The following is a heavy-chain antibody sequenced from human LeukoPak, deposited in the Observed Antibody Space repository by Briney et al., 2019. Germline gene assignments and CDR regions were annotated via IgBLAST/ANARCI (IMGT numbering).Heavy chain of an antibody. Sequence: GGSLRLSCTASGFVFGDYNMNWVRQAPGKGLEWVSSISSSSSYIYYADSVKGRFTISRDNAKNSLYLQMNSLRAEDTAVYYCARSGMATATACAFDIWGQGTMVTVSS. D-gene: IGHD5-24*01. CDR1: GFVFGDYN. CDR2: ISSSSSYI. V-gene: IGHV3-21*01. CDR3: ARSGMATATACAFDI. J-gene: IGHJ3*02.